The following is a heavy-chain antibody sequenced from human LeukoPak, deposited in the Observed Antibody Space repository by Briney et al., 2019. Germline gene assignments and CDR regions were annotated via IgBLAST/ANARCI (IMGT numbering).Heavy chain of an antibody. D-gene: IGHD5-24*01. J-gene: IGHJ4*02. CDR3: ARDHWGRWLQSIDY. Sequence: GGSLRLSCAASGFTVSSYAMHWVRQAPGKGLEWVAVISYDGSNKYYADSVKGRFTISRDNSKNTLYLQMNSLRAEDTAVYYCARDHWGRWLQSIDYWGQGTLVTVSS. CDR1: GFTVSSYA. CDR2: ISYDGSNK. V-gene: IGHV3-30-3*01.